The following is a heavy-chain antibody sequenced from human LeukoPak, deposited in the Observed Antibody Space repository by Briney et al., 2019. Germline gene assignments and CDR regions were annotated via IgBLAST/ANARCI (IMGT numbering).Heavy chain of an antibody. D-gene: IGHD2-15*01. J-gene: IGHJ5*02. CDR2: IYSGGST. CDR1: GFTVSSNY. Sequence: GGSLRLSCAASGFTVSSNYMSWVRQAPGKGLEWVSVIYSGGSTYYAVSVRGRFTISRDNSKNTLYLQMNSLRAEDTALYYCARGASCCGAGCYGPFDPWGQGTLVTVSS. CDR3: ARGASCCGAGCYGPFDP. V-gene: IGHV3-53*01.